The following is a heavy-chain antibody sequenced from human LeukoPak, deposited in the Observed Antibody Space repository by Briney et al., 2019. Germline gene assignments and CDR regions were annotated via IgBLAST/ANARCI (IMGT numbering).Heavy chain of an antibody. CDR2: IYYTGSS. D-gene: IGHD5-18*01. J-gene: IGHJ4*02. Sequence: PSETLSLTCTVSGGSISSYSWSWIRQPPGKGLEWIRYIYYTGSSNYNPSLKSRVPISLDTSKNHFSLRLSSVTAADTAVYYCARRAYSYGHYFCFDFWGQGTLVTVSS. CDR3: ARRAYSYGHYFCFDF. V-gene: IGHV4-59*01. CDR1: GGSISSYS.